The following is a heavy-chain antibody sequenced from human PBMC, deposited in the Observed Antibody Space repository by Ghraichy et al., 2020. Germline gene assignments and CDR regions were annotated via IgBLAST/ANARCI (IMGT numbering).Heavy chain of an antibody. J-gene: IGHJ3*02. Sequence: GGSLRLSCAASGFTFSSFRMAWVRQAPGKGLEWVSSIRSGSEYIYSADSVKGRITISRDNANKVLYLQMNSLRAEDTAVYYCARDVGVIWAFDIWGQGTRVSVSS. CDR2: IRSGSEYI. V-gene: IGHV3-21*01. D-gene: IGHD2-21*01. CDR3: ARDVGVIWAFDI. CDR1: GFTFSSFR.